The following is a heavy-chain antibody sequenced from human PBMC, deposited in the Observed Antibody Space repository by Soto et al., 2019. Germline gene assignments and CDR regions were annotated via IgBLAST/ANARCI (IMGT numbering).Heavy chain of an antibody. V-gene: IGHV3-23*01. CDR1: GLTFSSNA. D-gene: IGHD2-21*02. CDR2: ISGNGRVT. J-gene: IGHJ1*01. Sequence: EVQLLESGGGLVQPGGSLRLSCAASGLTFSSNAMSWVRQAPGKGLEGVSTISGNGRVTYYTDSVKGRFTISRDNSKNTVYMQMNSLRAEDTAVYYCANRGDDIKFFQYWGQGTLVTVSS. CDR3: ANRGDDIKFFQY.